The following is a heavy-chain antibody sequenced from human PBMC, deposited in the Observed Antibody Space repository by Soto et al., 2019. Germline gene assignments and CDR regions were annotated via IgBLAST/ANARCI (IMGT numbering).Heavy chain of an antibody. CDR3: ARGILYLYCSSASCSNWFAP. D-gene: IGHD2-2*01. CDR1: GGSFSGYY. Sequence: SETLSLTCAVYGGSFSGYYWSWIRQPPGKGLEWIGEINHSGSTNYNPSLKSRVTISVDTSKNQFSLKLSSVTAADTAVYYCARGILYLYCSSASCSNWFAPWAQGTLVPVS. V-gene: IGHV4-34*01. CDR2: INHSGST. J-gene: IGHJ5*02.